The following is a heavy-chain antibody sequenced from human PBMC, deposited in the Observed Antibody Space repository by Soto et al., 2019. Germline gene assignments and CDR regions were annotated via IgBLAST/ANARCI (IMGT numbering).Heavy chain of an antibody. CDR1: GGSISSDTFY. CDR2: IYYNGNT. Sequence: QLQLQESGPGLVKPSETLSLICSVSGGSISSDTFYWGWFRQPPGKGLEWIGSIYYNGNTYYNPSPKGRGPISLGTAKKQFSLKVSSVTVADTGVYYCARPRTYNKYGDSFYRVDGWGQGTTVTVSS. CDR3: ARPRTYNKYGDSFYRVDG. J-gene: IGHJ6*02. V-gene: IGHV4-39*01. D-gene: IGHD1-20*01.